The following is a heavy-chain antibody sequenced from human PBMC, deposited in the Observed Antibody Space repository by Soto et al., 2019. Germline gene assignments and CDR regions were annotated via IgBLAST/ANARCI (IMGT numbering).Heavy chain of an antibody. CDR1: GYTFTSYG. CDR3: AIDEFGDPGVY. V-gene: IGHV1-18*01. Sequence: QVQLVQSGAEVKKPGASVKISCKASGYTFTSYGISWVRQAPGQGLEWMGWISAYNGNTSYAQKLRGRVTMTTDTPTSTAYMELRSLRSDDTAVYYFAIDEFGDPGVYWGQGTLVTVSS. J-gene: IGHJ4*02. D-gene: IGHD4-17*01. CDR2: ISAYNGNT.